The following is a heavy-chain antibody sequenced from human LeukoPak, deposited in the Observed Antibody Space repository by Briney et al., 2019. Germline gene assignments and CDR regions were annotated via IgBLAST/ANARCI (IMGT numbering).Heavy chain of an antibody. CDR3: AREDIVVVPAAKSRWSAP. V-gene: IGHV1-2*02. Sequence: ASVKVSCKASGYTFTGYYMHWVRQAPGQGLEWMGWINPNSGGTNYAQKFQGRVTMTRDTSISTAYMELSRLRSDDTAVYYCAREDIVVVPAAKSRWSAPWGQGTLVTVPS. CDR1: GYTFTGYY. J-gene: IGHJ5*02. CDR2: INPNSGGT. D-gene: IGHD2-2*01.